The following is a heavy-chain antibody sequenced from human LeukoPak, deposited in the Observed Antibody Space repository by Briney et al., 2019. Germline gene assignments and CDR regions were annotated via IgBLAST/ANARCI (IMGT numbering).Heavy chain of an antibody. Sequence: ASVKVSCKASGYTFTRYDINWVRQATGQGLEWMGWMNPKSGNTGHAQKFQGRVTITRDTSISTVYMELSSLRSEDTAVYFCATGFPRWELRANWFDPWGQGTLVTVSS. CDR1: GYTFTRYD. V-gene: IGHV1-8*03. CDR3: ATGFPRWELRANWFDP. D-gene: IGHD1-26*01. CDR2: MNPKSGNT. J-gene: IGHJ5*02.